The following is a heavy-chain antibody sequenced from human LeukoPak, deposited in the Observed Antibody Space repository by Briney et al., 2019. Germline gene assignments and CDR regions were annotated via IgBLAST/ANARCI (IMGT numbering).Heavy chain of an antibody. CDR2: IYSGGST. CDR1: GFTVSSNY. J-gene: IGHJ4*02. Sequence: GGSLRLSCAVSGFTVSSNYMSWVRQAPEKELEWVSVIYSGGSTNYADSVKGRFTISRDNSKNTLFLQMNSLRAEDTAVYYCARDPGRDGYNLPFDYWGQGTLVTVSS. V-gene: IGHV3-53*01. CDR3: ARDPGRDGYNLPFDY. D-gene: IGHD5-24*01.